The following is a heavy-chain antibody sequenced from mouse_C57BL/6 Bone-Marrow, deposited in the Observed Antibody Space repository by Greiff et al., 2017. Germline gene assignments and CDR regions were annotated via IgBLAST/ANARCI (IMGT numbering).Heavy chain of an antibody. CDR2: IDPENGDT. CDR1: GFNIKDDY. Sequence: VQLQQSGAELVRPGASVKLSCTASGFNIKDDYMHWVKQRPEQGLEWIGWIDPENGDTEYASKIQGQATITADTSSNTAYLQLSSLTSEDTAVYYCTTRITTVVAPFDYWGQGTTLTVSS. CDR3: TTRITTVVAPFDY. V-gene: IGHV14-4*01. J-gene: IGHJ2*01. D-gene: IGHD1-1*01.